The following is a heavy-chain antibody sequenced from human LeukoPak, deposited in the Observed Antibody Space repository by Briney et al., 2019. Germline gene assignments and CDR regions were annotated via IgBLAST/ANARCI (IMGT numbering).Heavy chain of an antibody. CDR2: IYYSGST. V-gene: IGHV4-30-4*01. CDR3: ARSFSERYYFEH. D-gene: IGHD1-26*01. CDR1: GGSISSGDYY. Sequence: SQTLSLTCTVSGGSISSGDYYWSWIRQPPGKGLEWIGYIYYSGSTYYNPSLKSRVTISVDTSKNQFSLFLTSVTAADTAMYYCARSFSERYYFEHWGQGALVTVSS. J-gene: IGHJ4*02.